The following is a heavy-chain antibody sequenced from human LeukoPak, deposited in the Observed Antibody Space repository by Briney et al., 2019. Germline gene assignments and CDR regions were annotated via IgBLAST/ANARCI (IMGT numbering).Heavy chain of an antibody. J-gene: IGHJ4*02. CDR3: ARGRPHGNDY. Sequence: GGSLRLSCAASGFTFSSYWMNWVRQAPGKGLVWVSRIASDGSSTTYADSVKGRFCISRDNAKNTLYLQMNSLRVEDTAVYYCARGRPHGNDYWGQGTLVTVSS. V-gene: IGHV3-74*01. CDR2: IASDGSST. D-gene: IGHD4-23*01. CDR1: GFTFSSYW.